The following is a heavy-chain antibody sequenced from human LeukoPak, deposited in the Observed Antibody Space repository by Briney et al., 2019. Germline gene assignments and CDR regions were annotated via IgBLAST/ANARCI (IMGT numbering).Heavy chain of an antibody. V-gene: IGHV7-4-1*02. Sequence: GASVKVSCKASGYTFSSFAMNWLRQAPGQGLEWVGWINTNVGNPTYAQGFTGRFVFSLDTSVSTAYLQISSLKAEDTAVYYCARDRQPFDYWGQGTLVTVSS. CDR1: GYTFSSFA. CDR3: ARDRQPFDY. J-gene: IGHJ4*02. CDR2: INTNVGNP.